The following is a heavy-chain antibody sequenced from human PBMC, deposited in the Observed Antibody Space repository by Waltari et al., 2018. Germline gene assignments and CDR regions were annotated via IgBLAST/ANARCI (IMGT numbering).Heavy chain of an antibody. CDR2: IYYIGST. Sequence: QVQLQESGPGLVKPSQTLSLTCTVSGGSIRSGDYYWSWIRQPPGKCLEWIAYIYYIGSTYNNPSLKSRITISRDTSRNQFSLNLSSVTAADTAVYYCARENRAGWDRYFDLWGRGTLVTVSS. V-gene: IGHV4-30-4*08. CDR3: ARENRAGWDRYFDL. J-gene: IGHJ2*01. D-gene: IGHD1-26*01. CDR1: GGSIRSGDYY.